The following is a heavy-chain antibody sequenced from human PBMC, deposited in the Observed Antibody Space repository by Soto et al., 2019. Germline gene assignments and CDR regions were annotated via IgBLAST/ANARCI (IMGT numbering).Heavy chain of an antibody. CDR3: ARDSTVLVGAMVV. V-gene: IGHV4-4*07. CDR1: GASIGPYC. CDR2: IYSSGST. Sequence: ASETLSLTCSVSGASIGPYCWNWVRQPAGKGLEWIGHIYSSGSTNYNPSLKSRVTMSLDTSKTQFSLKLNSVSAADTAVYYCARDSTVLVGAMVVWGHGATVTVSS. J-gene: IGHJ6*01. D-gene: IGHD2-2*01.